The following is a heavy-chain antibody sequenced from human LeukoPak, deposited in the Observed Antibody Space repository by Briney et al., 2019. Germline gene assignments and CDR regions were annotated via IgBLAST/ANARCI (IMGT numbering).Heavy chain of an antibody. CDR3: ARERVAVPGGDY. CDR2: IKQDGSEK. Sequence: GGSLRLSCAASGFTISTYWMSWVRQAPGRGLEWVANIKQDGSEKYYVDSVKGRFTISRDNAKNSLYLQMNSLRAEDTAVYYCARERVAVPGGDYWGQGTLVTVSS. J-gene: IGHJ4*02. CDR1: GFTISTYW. D-gene: IGHD6-19*01. V-gene: IGHV3-7*04.